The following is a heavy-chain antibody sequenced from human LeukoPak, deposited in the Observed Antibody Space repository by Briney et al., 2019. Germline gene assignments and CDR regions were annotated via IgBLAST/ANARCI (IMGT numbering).Heavy chain of an antibody. Sequence: AGGSLRLSCAGSAFTFSSYCMSWVRQAPGKGPEWVANIKDDGSEKYYLDSVKGRFTISRDNAKNSLYLQMNSLRAEDTAVYSCARIKEYGFDIWGQGTMVTVSS. J-gene: IGHJ3*02. CDR2: IKDDGSEK. CDR1: AFTFSSYC. D-gene: IGHD3-10*01. CDR3: ARIKEYGFDI. V-gene: IGHV3-7*01.